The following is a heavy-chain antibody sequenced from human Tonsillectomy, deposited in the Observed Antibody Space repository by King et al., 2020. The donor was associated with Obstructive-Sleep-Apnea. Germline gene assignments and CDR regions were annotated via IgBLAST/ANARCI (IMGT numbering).Heavy chain of an antibody. V-gene: IGHV3-33*06. D-gene: IGHD3-10*01. CDR1: GFTFSSYG. CDR2: IWYDGSNK. J-gene: IGHJ4*02. Sequence: LVESGGGVVQPGRSLRLSCAASGFTFSSYGMHWVRQAPGKGLEWGAVIWYDGSNKYYADSVKGRFTITRDNSKNTLYLQMNSLRAEDTAVYYCAKEKIASRFGEWTDAYFDYWGQGTLVTVSS. CDR3: AKEKIASRFGEWTDAYFDY.